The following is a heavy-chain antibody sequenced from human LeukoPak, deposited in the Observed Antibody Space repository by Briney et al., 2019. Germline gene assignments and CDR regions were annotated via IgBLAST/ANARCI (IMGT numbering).Heavy chain of an antibody. J-gene: IGHJ5*02. CDR3: ARGPLSTNPFRWFDP. Sequence: PGGSLRLSCAASGFTFSDYYMSWIRQAPGKGLEWVSYISSSSSTIYYADSVKGRFTISRDNAKNSLYLQMNSLRAEDTAVYYCARGPLSTNPFRWFDPWGQGTLVTVSS. D-gene: IGHD2-2*01. V-gene: IGHV3-11*04. CDR1: GFTFSDYY. CDR2: ISSSSSTI.